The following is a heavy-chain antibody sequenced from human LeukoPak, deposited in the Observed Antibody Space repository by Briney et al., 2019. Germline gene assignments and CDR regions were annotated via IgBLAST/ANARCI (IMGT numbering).Heavy chain of an antibody. Sequence: GGSLRLSCAASGFTFSSYAMSWVRQAPGNGLEWVSAISGSGGSTYYADSVKGRFTISRDNSKNTLYLQMNSLRAEDTAVYYCAKDYRAVEDGYWGQGTLVTVSS. CDR3: AKDYRAVEDGY. J-gene: IGHJ4*02. V-gene: IGHV3-23*01. D-gene: IGHD6-19*01. CDR1: GFTFSSYA. CDR2: ISGSGGST.